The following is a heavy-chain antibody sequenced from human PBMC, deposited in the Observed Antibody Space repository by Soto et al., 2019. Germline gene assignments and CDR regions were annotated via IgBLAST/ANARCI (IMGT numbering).Heavy chain of an antibody. Sequence: QVHLVQSGAEVKKPGASVKVSCKGSGYAFTTYGITWVRQAPGQGLEWMGWISAHNGNTNYAQKLQGRVTVTRDTSTSTAYMELTSLRSDDTAVYYCARGRYGDYWGQGALVTVSS. D-gene: IGHD1-1*01. V-gene: IGHV1-18*01. CDR3: ARGRYGDY. CDR2: ISAHNGNT. CDR1: GYAFTTYG. J-gene: IGHJ4*02.